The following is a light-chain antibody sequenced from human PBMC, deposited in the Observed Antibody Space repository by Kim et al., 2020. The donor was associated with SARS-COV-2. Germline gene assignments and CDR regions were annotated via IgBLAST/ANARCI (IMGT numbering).Light chain of an antibody. Sequence: VALGQAGRITCQGDSLGRYEATWYQQKPGQAPIRVIYGKNNRPSGIPDRCSGSSSGNTASLTITGTQAGDEADYYCNSRDSNDNVVFGGGTQLTVL. V-gene: IGLV3-19*01. CDR3: NSRDSNDNVV. J-gene: IGLJ2*01. CDR1: SLGRYE. CDR2: GKN.